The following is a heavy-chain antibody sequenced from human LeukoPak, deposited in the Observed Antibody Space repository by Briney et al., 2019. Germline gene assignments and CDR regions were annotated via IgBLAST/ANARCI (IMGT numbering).Heavy chain of an antibody. V-gene: IGHV3-7*01. D-gene: IGHD1-7*01. CDR3: ARAGSFWHYVY. CDR2: IKQDGSEK. CDR1: GFTFSGFW. Sequence: GGSLRLSCAASGFTFSGFWMSWVRQTPGKGLEWVANIKQDGSEKYYVDSVRGRFTISRDNAKNSLSLQMNGLRVEDTAVYYCARAGSFWHYVYWGQGTLVTVSS. J-gene: IGHJ4*02.